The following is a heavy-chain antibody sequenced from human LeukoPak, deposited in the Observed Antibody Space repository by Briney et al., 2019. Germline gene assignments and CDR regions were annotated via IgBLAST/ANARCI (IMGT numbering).Heavy chain of an antibody. V-gene: IGHV3-48*04. CDR1: GFTFSSYS. CDR3: ARDPYYYDSGSFAAFDI. J-gene: IGHJ3*02. D-gene: IGHD3-10*01. Sequence: QPGGSLRLSCAASGFTFSSYSMNWVRQAPGKGLEWVSYISSSSSTIYYADSVKGRFTISRDNAKTSLYLQMNSLRAEDTAVYYCARDPYYYDSGSFAAFDIRGQGTMVTVSS. CDR2: ISSSSSTI.